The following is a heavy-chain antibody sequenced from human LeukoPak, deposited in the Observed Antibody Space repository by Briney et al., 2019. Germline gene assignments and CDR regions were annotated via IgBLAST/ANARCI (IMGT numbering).Heavy chain of an antibody. V-gene: IGHV4-4*07. CDR2: IYTSGST. J-gene: IGHJ3*02. D-gene: IGHD2-2*01. CDR1: GGSISSYY. CDR3: ARGYCSSTSCYGYAFDI. Sequence: PSETLSLTCTVSGGSISSYYWSWIRQPAGKGLEWIGRIYTSGSTNYNPSLKSRVTMSVDTSKNQFSLKLSSVTAADTAVYYCARGYCSSTSCYGYAFDIWSQGTMVTVSS.